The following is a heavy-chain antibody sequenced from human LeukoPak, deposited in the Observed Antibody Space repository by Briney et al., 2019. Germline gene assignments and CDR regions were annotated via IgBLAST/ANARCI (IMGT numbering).Heavy chain of an antibody. CDR3: ARAGYYYYMDV. CDR2: INHSGST. Sequence: SETLSLTCAVYGGSFSGYYWSWIRQPPGKGLEWIGEINHSGSTNYNPSLKSRVTISVDTSKNQFSLKLSSVTAADTAVYYCARAGYYYYMDVWGKGATVTVSS. J-gene: IGHJ6*03. CDR1: GGSFSGYY. V-gene: IGHV4-34*01.